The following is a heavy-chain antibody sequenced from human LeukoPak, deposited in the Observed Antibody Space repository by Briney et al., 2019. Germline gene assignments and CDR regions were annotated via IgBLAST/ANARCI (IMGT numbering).Heavy chain of an antibody. D-gene: IGHD6-19*01. Sequence: GGSLRLSCAASGFTFRNYAMSWVRQAPGKGLEWVSGISGSGGSTYYADSVKGRFTISRDNSKNTLYLQMNSLRAEDTAVYYCAKTEYSSGWYYFDYWGQGTLVTVSS. J-gene: IGHJ4*02. CDR3: AKTEYSSGWYYFDY. V-gene: IGHV3-23*01. CDR2: ISGSGGST. CDR1: GFTFRNYA.